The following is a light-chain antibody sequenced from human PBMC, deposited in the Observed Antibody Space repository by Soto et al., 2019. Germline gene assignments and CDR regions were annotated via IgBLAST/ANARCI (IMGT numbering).Light chain of an antibody. CDR2: EGT. V-gene: IGLV2-23*01. CDR3: CSYAGNSYV. Sequence: QSVLTQPASVSGPPGPPITISCTGTRSDVGTYNLVSWYQQHPGKAPKLMIYEGTKRPSGVSNRFSGSKSGNTASLTISGLQAEDDADYYCCSYAGNSYVFGTGTKVTVL. J-gene: IGLJ1*01. CDR1: RSDVGTYNL.